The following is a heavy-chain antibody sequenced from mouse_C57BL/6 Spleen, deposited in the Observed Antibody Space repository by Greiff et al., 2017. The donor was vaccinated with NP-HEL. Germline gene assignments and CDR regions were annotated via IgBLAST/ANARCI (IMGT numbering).Heavy chain of an antibody. CDR2: INPNNGGT. J-gene: IGHJ3*01. Sequence: VQLQQSGPELVKPGASVKISCKASGYTFTDYYMNWVKQSHGKSLEWIGDINPNNGGTSSNQTFKGKATLTVDKSSSTAYMWLRSLTSEDSAVYYCASPPLNYYGSSSFAYWGQGTLVTVSA. CDR3: ASPPLNYYGSSSFAY. V-gene: IGHV1-26*01. D-gene: IGHD1-1*01. CDR1: GYTFTDYY.